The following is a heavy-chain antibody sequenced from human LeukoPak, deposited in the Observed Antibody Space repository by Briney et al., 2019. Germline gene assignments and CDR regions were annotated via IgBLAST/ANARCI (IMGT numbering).Heavy chain of an antibody. V-gene: IGHV1-18*01. CDR1: GYTFITYG. Sequence: ASVKVSCKASGYTFITYGINWVRQAPGQGLEWMGWISPYDGSTNFAQNLQGRVTMTTDTITSTAFMELRSLRFVGTALYYCARDKAPRYTYGLGHWGQGTLVTVSS. CDR2: ISPYDGST. CDR3: ARDKAPRYTYGLGH. J-gene: IGHJ4*02. D-gene: IGHD5-18*01.